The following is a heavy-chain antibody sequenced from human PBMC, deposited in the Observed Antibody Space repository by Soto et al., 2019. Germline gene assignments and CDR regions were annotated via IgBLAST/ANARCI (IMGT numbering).Heavy chain of an antibody. CDR1: GLTFSSYA. CDR3: AKDALAYYDFWS. J-gene: IGHJ4*02. V-gene: IGHV3-23*01. Sequence: HPGGSLRLSCAASGLTFSSYAMSWVRQAPGKGLEWVSHISNSGRSTKYADSVKGRFTISRDNSKNTLYLQMNSLRAEDTAISYCAKDALAYYDFWSWGQGTLVTVYS. D-gene: IGHD3-3*01. CDR2: ISNSGRST.